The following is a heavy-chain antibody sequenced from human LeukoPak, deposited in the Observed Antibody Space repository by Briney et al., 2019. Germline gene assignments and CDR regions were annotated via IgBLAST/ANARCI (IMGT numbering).Heavy chain of an antibody. CDR1: GFTFTSYN. V-gene: IGHV3-21*06. J-gene: IGHJ6*03. CDR2: ITSSSSYI. D-gene: IGHD1-26*01. CDR3: ARDPYSGNYGAYYYYYMDV. Sequence: GALRLSCAASGFTFTSYNMNWVRQAPGKGLEWVSSITSSSSYIYYADSVKGRFTISRDNAKNSLYLQMDSLRVEDTAEYYCARDPYSGNYGAYYYYYMDVWGKGTTVTVSS.